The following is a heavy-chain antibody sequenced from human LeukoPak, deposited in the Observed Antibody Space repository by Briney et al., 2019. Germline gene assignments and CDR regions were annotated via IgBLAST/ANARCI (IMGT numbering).Heavy chain of an antibody. CDR1: GGSISSGSYY. CDR2: IYTGGST. CDR3: ARGLKRDGYNN. Sequence: SQTLSLTCTVSGGSISSGSYYWSWIRQPAGKGLEWIGRIYTGGSTNYNPSLKSRVTISVDTSKNQFSLKLSSVTAADTAVYYCARGLKRDGYNNWGQGTLVTVSS. V-gene: IGHV4-61*02. J-gene: IGHJ4*02. D-gene: IGHD5-24*01.